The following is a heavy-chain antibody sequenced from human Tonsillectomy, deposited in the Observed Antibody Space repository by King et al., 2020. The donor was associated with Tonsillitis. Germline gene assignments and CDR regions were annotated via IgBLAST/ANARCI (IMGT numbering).Heavy chain of an antibody. J-gene: IGHJ5*02. CDR3: ARDPTYYGGNSGWFDP. CDR2: IIPILSIA. V-gene: IGHV1-69*09. D-gene: IGHD4-23*01. CDR1: GGTFSNYA. Sequence: HEQLVQSGAEVKKPGSSVKVSCKASGGTFSNYAISWVRQAPGQGLEWMGRIIPILSIATYAQKFQGRVTITADKSTSTAYMELSSLRSEDTAVYYCARDPTYYGGNSGWFDPWGQGTLVTVSS.